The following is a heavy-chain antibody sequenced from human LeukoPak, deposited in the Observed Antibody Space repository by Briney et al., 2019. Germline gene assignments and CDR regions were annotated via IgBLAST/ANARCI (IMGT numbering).Heavy chain of an antibody. CDR1: GFTFSTCA. D-gene: IGHD3-22*01. V-gene: IGHV3-33*06. CDR3: AKDGPGVVIWELDY. CDR2: IWDDGSNE. Sequence: GGSLRLSCSASGFTFSTCAMHWVRQGPGKGLEWVAIIWDDGSNENYVDSVKGRFTISRDNSKNTLFLQMNSLRVDDTGVYYCAKDGPGVVIWELDYWGQGTLVTVSS. J-gene: IGHJ4*02.